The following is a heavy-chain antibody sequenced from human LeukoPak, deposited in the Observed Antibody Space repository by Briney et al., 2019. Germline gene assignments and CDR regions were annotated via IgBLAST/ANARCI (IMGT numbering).Heavy chain of an antibody. CDR2: ISSSSSYI. D-gene: IGHD4-23*01. CDR1: GFTFSSYS. V-gene: IGHV3-21*04. Sequence: GGSLRLSCVASGFTFSSYSMNWVRQAPGKGLEWVSSISSSSSYIYYADSVKGRFTISRDNAKNSLYLQMNSLRAEDTAVYYCARDPTVVTRTPYFDYWGQGTLVTVSS. CDR3: ARDPTVVTRTPYFDY. J-gene: IGHJ4*02.